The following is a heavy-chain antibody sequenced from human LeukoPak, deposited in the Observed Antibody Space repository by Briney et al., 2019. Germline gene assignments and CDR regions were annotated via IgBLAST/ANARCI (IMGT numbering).Heavy chain of an antibody. CDR1: GFTFSDAW. Sequence: PGGSLRLSCAASGFTFSDAWMSWVRQAPGKGLEYVSAISTNGGSTYYANSVKGRFTISRDNSKNTLYLQMGSLRAEDMGVYYCAGGSSWYRGIDYWGQGTLVTVSS. V-gene: IGHV3-64*01. D-gene: IGHD6-13*01. CDR2: ISTNGGST. J-gene: IGHJ4*02. CDR3: AGGSSWYRGIDY.